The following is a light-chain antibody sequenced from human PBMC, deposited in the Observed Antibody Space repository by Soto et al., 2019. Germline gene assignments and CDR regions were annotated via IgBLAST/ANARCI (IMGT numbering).Light chain of an antibody. J-gene: IGKJ4*01. CDR3: QQYGNSPTT. Sequence: EIVLTQSPGPLSLSPGERATLTCRASQSVSYSHLAWYQQKPGQAPRLLIYSASTRATDIPGRFSGSGSGTDFTLTVSRLEPEDFAVYYCQQYGNSPTTFGGGTKVEIK. CDR2: SAS. CDR1: QSVSYSH. V-gene: IGKV3-20*01.